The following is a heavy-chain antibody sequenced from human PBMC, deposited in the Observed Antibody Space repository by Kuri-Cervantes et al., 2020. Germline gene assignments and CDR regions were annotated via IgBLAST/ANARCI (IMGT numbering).Heavy chain of an antibody. V-gene: IGHV1-18*01. Sequence: ASVKVSCKASGDTFTSYGFSWVRQAPGLRLEWRGWISAYNGNANYVQRFQGRVTMTTDKSTTTVYMELGSLGSDDTAVYYCGRDSPYYSDSSGYSDDFDIWGHGTMVTVSS. D-gene: IGHD3-22*01. J-gene: IGHJ3*02. CDR1: GDTFTSYG. CDR2: ISAYNGNA. CDR3: GRDSPYYSDSSGYSDDFDI.